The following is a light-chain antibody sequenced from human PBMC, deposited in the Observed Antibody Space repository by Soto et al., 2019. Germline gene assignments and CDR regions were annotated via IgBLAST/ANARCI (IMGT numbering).Light chain of an antibody. J-gene: IGLJ1*01. CDR1: SSDVGGYNY. CDR3: SSYTTTSTPYV. Sequence: QSALTQPASVSGSPGQSITISCTGTSSDVGGYNYVSWYQQHPGKAPKLMIYDVSNRPSGVSNRFSGSKSGNTASLTISWLQAEDEADYYCSSYTTTSTPYVFGTGTKLTVL. V-gene: IGLV2-14*01. CDR2: DVS.